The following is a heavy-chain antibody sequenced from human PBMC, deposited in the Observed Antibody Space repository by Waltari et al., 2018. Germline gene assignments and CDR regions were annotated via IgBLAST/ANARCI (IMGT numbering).Heavy chain of an antibody. CDR2: IYGGGGA. CDR1: DGSITSYY. Sequence: QVQLQESGPGLVKPSETLSLTCTVSDGSITSYYWSWIRQPAGKGLEWIGRIYGGGGADYNPSLRIRVAMSVDTSKGQFSLMMRSVTAADTAIYYCARTYSSAWPPLLDYWGQGTLVTVSS. J-gene: IGHJ4*02. D-gene: IGHD6-19*01. CDR3: ARTYSSAWPPLLDY. V-gene: IGHV4-4*07.